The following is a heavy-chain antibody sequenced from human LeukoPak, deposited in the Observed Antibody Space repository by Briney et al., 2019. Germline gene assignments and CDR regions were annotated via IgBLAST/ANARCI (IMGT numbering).Heavy chain of an antibody. Sequence: ASVEVSCKASGYTFTSYGISWVRQAPGQGLEWMGWISAYNGNTNYAQKLQGRVTMTTDTSTSTAYMELRSLRSDDTAVYYCAPIVAAGDWFDPWGQGTLVTVSS. J-gene: IGHJ5*02. CDR1: GYTFTSYG. V-gene: IGHV1-18*01. CDR3: APIVAAGDWFDP. D-gene: IGHD6-25*01. CDR2: ISAYNGNT.